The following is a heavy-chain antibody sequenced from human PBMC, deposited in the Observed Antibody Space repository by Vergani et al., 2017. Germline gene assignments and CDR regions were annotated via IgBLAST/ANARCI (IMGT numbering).Heavy chain of an antibody. CDR1: GFTFSSYG. J-gene: IGHJ4*02. CDR3: ARDCYYGSGSSPIDY. D-gene: IGHD3-10*01. V-gene: IGHV3-7*01. CDR2: IKQDGSEK. Sequence: VQLVESGGGVVQPGRSLRLSCAASGFTFSSYGMHWVRQAPGKGLEWVANIKQDGSEKYYVDSVKGRFTISRDNAKNSLYLQMNSLRAEDTAVYYCARDCYYGSGSSPIDYWGQGTLVTVSS.